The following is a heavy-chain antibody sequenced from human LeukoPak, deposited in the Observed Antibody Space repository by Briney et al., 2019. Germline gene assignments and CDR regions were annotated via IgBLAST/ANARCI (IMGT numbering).Heavy chain of an antibody. CDR1: GGSFSGYY. J-gene: IGHJ4*02. Sequence: SETLSLTCAVYGGSFSGYYWSWIRQPPGKGLEWIGEINHSGSTYYNPSLKSRVTISVDTSKNQFSLKLSSVTAADTAVYYCARSFDSSGLVDYWGQGTLVTVSS. V-gene: IGHV4-34*01. D-gene: IGHD3-22*01. CDR3: ARSFDSSGLVDY. CDR2: INHSGST.